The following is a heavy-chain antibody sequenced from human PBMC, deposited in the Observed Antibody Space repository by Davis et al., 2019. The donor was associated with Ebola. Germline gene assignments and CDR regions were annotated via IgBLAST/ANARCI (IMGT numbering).Heavy chain of an antibody. V-gene: IGHV3-7*01. CDR3: ARERQLWGYYYYGMDV. Sequence: GGSLRLSCAASGFTFSSYWMSWVRQAPGKGLEWVANIKQDGSEKYYVDSVKGRFTISRDNAKNSLYLQMNSLRAEDTAVYYCARERQLWGYYYYGMDVWGQGTTVTVSS. CDR2: IKQDGSEK. D-gene: IGHD6-6*01. CDR1: GFTFSSYW. J-gene: IGHJ6*02.